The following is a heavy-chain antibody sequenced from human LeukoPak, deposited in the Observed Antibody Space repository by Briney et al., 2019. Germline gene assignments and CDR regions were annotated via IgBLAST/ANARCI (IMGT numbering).Heavy chain of an antibody. V-gene: IGHV4-59*08. CDR3: ARHGTSSYYYYVMDV. CDR1: GGSISSYY. Sequence: PSETLSLTCTVSGGSISSYYWSWIRQSPGKGLEWIGYIYYSGSTNYNPSLKSRVTISVDTSKNQFSLKLSSVTAADTAVYYCARHGTSSYYYYVMDVWGQGTTVTVSS. J-gene: IGHJ6*02. D-gene: IGHD1-1*01. CDR2: IYYSGST.